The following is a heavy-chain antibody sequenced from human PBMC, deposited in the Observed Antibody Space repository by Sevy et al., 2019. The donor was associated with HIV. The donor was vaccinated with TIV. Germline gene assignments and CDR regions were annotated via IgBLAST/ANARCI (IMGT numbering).Heavy chain of an antibody. CDR2: FVPEDGEI. D-gene: IGHD3-16*02. Sequence: ASVKVSCNVPRYTLSEVPMHWVRQAPGKGLEWMGGFVPEDGEIVFAQKFQGRVTVAEDTLTDTAYLEVTNLRSEDTATYFCVIGDTPRLTGSGTRLKDQSLNYFEFWGQGTLVTVSS. J-gene: IGHJ4*02. CDR1: RYTLSEVP. CDR3: VIGDTPRLTGSGTRLKDQSLNYFEF. V-gene: IGHV1-24*01.